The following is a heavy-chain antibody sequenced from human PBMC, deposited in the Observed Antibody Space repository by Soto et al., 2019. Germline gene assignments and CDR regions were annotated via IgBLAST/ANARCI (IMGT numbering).Heavy chain of an antibody. Sequence: EVQLVESGGGLVQPGGSLRLSCAASGLIFSDYHMDWVRQAPGKGLEWVGRIRRKANSYTTEYAAFVKGRFTSSRDDSKNSLYLQMNSLKTEDTAVYYCAMLGGWSGGSSDMDVWGQGTTVTVSS. CDR1: GLIFSDYH. D-gene: IGHD6-19*01. CDR2: IRRKANSYTT. CDR3: AMLGGWSGGSSDMDV. V-gene: IGHV3-72*01. J-gene: IGHJ6*02.